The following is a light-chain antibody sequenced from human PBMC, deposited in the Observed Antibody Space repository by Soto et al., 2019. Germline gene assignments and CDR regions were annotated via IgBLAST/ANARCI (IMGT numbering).Light chain of an antibody. CDR2: QDS. CDR1: KLGDKY. CDR3: QAWDSSTVV. Sequence: SYELTQPPSVSVSPGQTASITCSGDKLGDKYACWYRQKPGQSPVLVIYQDSKRPSGIPERFSGSNSGNTATLTISGTQAMDEADYYCQAWDSSTVVFGGGTKSPS. J-gene: IGLJ2*01. V-gene: IGLV3-1*01.